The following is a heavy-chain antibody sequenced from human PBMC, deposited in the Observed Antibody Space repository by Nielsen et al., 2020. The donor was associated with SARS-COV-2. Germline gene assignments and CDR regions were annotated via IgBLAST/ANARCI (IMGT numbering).Heavy chain of an antibody. J-gene: IGHJ6*02. Sequence: SETLSLTCAVYGGSFSGYYWSWIRQPPGKGLEWITYIYHSGSTYYNPSLKSRVPISVDTSKNQFSLNLSSVTAADTAMYYCARYYVSGMYGMDVWGPGTTVTVSS. CDR2: IYHSGST. V-gene: IGHV4-34*01. CDR3: ARYYVSGMYGMDV. CDR1: GGSFSGYY. D-gene: IGHD3-10*01.